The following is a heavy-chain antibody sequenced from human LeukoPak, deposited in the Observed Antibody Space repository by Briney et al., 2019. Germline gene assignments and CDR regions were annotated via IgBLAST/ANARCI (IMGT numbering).Heavy chain of an antibody. J-gene: IGHJ5*02. V-gene: IGHV4-34*01. Sequence: PSETLSLTCAVYGWSFNDHYWNWIRQPPGKGLEWIGEINARGDTNFNPSLKSRVTISVGTSKNQFSLTLTSMIAADTAVYYCARGQVPAARGYNWFDPWGQGTLVTVSS. CDR2: INARGDT. D-gene: IGHD2-2*01. CDR1: GWSFNDHY. CDR3: ARGQVPAARGYNWFDP.